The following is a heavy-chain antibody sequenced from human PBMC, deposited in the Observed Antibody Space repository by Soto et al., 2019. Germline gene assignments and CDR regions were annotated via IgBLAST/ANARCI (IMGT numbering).Heavy chain of an antibody. D-gene: IGHD2-2*01. CDR3: ARHDCISSSCYYYYYYGMDV. V-gene: IGHV1-69*13. CDR2: IIPIFDTA. CDR1: VGTFSSYA. Sequence: SVKVSCKASVGTFSSYAISWVRQAPGQGLEWMGGIIPIFDTANYAQNFQGRVTITADEYTSTAYMELSSLRSEDTAVYYCARHDCISSSCYYYYYYGMDVWGQGTTVTVSS. J-gene: IGHJ6*02.